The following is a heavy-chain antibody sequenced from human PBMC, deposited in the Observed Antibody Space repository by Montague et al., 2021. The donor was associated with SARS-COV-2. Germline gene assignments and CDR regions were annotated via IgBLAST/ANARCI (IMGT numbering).Heavy chain of an antibody. CDR2: IYYSGST. CDR1: GGSISSYY. D-gene: IGHD3-3*01. V-gene: IGHV4-59*01. CDR3: ARVALRYDSITIFGVVIPDWFDP. Sequence: SETLSLTCTVSGGSISSYYWSWIRQPPGKGLELIGYIYYSGSTNYNPSLKSRVTISVDTSKNQFSLKLSSVTAADTAVYYCARVALRYDSITIFGVVIPDWFDPWGQGTLVTVSS. J-gene: IGHJ5*02.